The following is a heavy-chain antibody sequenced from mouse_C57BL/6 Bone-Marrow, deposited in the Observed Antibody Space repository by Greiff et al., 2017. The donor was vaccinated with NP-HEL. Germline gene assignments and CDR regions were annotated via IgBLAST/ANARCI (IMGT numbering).Heavy chain of an antibody. D-gene: IGHD1-1*02. J-gene: IGHJ4*01. CDR1: GFSLTSYG. Sequence: VKLVESGPGLVQPSQSLSITCTVSGFSLTSYGVHWVRQSPGKGLEWLGVIWSGGSTDYNAAFISRLSISKDNPKSQVFFKMNRLQADDTAIYYCARKKVGGAYAMDYWGQGTSVTVSS. CDR2: IWSGGST. CDR3: ARKKVGGAYAMDY. V-gene: IGHV2-2*01.